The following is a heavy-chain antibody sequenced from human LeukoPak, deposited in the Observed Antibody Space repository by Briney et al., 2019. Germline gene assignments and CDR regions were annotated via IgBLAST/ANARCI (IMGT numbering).Heavy chain of an antibody. D-gene: IGHD6-19*01. CDR3: ARAPRSGWYHEFDY. J-gene: IGHJ4*02. V-gene: IGHV1-46*01. CDR2: INPSGGST. Sequence: GASVKVSCEASGYTFTSYYMHWVRQAPGQGLEWMGIINPSGGSTSYAQKFQGRVTITADKSTSTAYMELGSLRSEDTAVYYCARAPRSGWYHEFDYWGQGTLVTVSS. CDR1: GYTFTSYY.